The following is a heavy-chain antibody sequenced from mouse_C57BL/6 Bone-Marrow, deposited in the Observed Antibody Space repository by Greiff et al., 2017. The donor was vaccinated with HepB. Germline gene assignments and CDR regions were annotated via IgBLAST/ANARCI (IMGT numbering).Heavy chain of an antibody. CDR1: GYTFTGYW. J-gene: IGHJ2*01. V-gene: IGHV1-9*01. CDR2: ILPGSGST. Sequence: VQVVESGAELMKPGASVKLSCKATGYTFTGYWIEWVKQRPGHGLEWIGEILPGSGSTNYNEKFKGKATFTADTSSNTAYMQLSSLTTEDSAIYYCARSGVHAILEGYFDYWGQGTTLTVSS. CDR3: ARSGVHAILEGYFDY. D-gene: IGHD1-2*01.